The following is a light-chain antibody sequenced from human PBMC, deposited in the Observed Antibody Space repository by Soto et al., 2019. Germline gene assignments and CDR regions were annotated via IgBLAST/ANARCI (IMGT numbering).Light chain of an antibody. J-gene: IGKJ4*01. CDR3: QQYGSLPLT. CDR1: QSVSSNY. Sequence: CPGILCLSIKKKNTRSSRASQSVSSNYMAWYQQKTGQTPKVLIYRASTRATGIPDRFSGIGSGTDFTLIFSSLEAEEFGVYYCQQYGSLPLTFGGGTKV. V-gene: IGKV3-20*01. CDR2: RAS.